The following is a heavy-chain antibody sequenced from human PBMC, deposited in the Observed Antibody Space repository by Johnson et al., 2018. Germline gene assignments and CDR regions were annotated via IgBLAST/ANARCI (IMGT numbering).Heavy chain of an antibody. J-gene: IGHJ3*02. D-gene: IGHD1-26*01. CDR2: INRDGNTDGGGT. Sequence: EVQLVETGGGLVQPGGSLRLSCAASGFIFSSYWMYWVRQAPGTGLEWVSRINRDGNTDGGGTLYADSVTGRFTISRANTKNTLYLQMNSLRAEDTAVYYCAREETMGATFAFDIWGQGTMVTVSS. CDR1: GFIFSSYW. CDR3: AREETMGATFAFDI. V-gene: IGHV3-74*01.